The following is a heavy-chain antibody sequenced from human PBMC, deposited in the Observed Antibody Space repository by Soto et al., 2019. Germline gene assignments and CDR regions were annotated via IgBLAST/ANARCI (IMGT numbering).Heavy chain of an antibody. Sequence: EVPLLESGGGLVQPGGSLRLSCAASGFTFSSYAMSWVRQAPGKGLEWVSTISGSGGSAYYADSVKGRFTISRDNSKNTLYLQMNSLSSEDTAVYCAKREYSSGWYGGNFDYWGQRTLVTVSS. J-gene: IGHJ4*02. CDR3: AKREYSSGWYGGNFDY. CDR2: ISGSGGSA. V-gene: IGHV3-23*01. CDR1: GFTFSSYA. D-gene: IGHD6-19*01.